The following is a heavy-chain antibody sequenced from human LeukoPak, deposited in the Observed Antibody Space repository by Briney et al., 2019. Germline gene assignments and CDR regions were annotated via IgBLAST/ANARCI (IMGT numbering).Heavy chain of an antibody. CDR3: ARGGTTDYFDY. CDR2: IYYSGST. CDR1: GGSISSGGYY. D-gene: IGHD1-7*01. J-gene: IGHJ4*02. V-gene: IGHV4-31*03. Sequence: PSQTLSLTCTVSGGSISSGGYYWSWIRQHPGKGLEWIGYIYYSGSTYYNPSLKSRVTISVDTSKNQFSLQLSSVTAADTAVYYCARGGTTDYFDYWGQGTLVTVSS.